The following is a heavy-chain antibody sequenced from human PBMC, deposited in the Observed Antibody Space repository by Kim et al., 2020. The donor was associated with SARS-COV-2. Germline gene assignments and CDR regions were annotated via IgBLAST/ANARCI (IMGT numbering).Heavy chain of an antibody. Sequence: GGSLRLSCAASGLTFSSYWMSWVRQAPGKGLECVAHINQDGSEKFYVDSVKGRFTISRDNAKNSLYLQMNSLRVEDTAVYYCARGDWGDSGGGYWGQGTLVTGSS. D-gene: IGHD2-21*02. J-gene: IGHJ4*02. V-gene: IGHV3-7*01. CDR3: ARGDWGDSGGGY. CDR2: INQDGSEK. CDR1: GLTFSSYW.